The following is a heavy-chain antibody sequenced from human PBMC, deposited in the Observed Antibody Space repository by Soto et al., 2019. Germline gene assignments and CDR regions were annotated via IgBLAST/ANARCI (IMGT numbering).Heavy chain of an antibody. V-gene: IGHV4-39*01. CDR3: ARAMQRAGANWFDP. CDR2: IYYSGST. Sequence: SGTLYLTCAASGGSVNSSIIYWCWIQQPKGQGLEWIGYIYYSGSTYYNPSLKSRIAISVDTSKNQFSLKLSSVTAADTSVYYCARAMQRAGANWFDPWGQGTLVTVSS. D-gene: IGHD2-2*01. J-gene: IGHJ5*02. CDR1: GGSVNSSIIY.